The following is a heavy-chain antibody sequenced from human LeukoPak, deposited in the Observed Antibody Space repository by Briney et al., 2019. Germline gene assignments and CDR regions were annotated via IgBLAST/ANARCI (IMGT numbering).Heavy chain of an antibody. Sequence: GGSLRLSCAASGFTFSSYWMSWVRQAPGKGLEWVSYISSSGSTIYYADSVKGRFTISRDNAKNSLYLQMNSLRAEDTAVYYCARVGDRYYFDYWGQGTLVTVSS. V-gene: IGHV3-48*04. CDR2: ISSSGSTI. J-gene: IGHJ4*02. CDR1: GFTFSSYW. CDR3: ARVGDRYYFDY.